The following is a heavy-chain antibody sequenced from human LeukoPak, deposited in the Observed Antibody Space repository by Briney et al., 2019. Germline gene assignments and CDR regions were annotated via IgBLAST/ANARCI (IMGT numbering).Heavy chain of an antibody. J-gene: IGHJ5*02. D-gene: IGHD5-12*01. CDR2: MNPNSGNT. CDR1: GYTFTSYD. CDR3: AVDIVATIRTAIDP. Sequence: AASVKVSCKASGYTFTSYDINWVRQATGQGLEWMGWMNPNSGNTGYAQKFQGRVTMTRNTSISTAYMELSSLRSEDTAVYYCAVDIVATIRTAIDPWGQGTLVTVSS. V-gene: IGHV1-8*01.